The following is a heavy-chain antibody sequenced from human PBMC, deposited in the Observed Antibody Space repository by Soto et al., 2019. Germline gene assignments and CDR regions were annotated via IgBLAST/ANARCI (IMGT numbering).Heavy chain of an antibody. V-gene: IGHV3-33*05. CDR2: ISYDGNNK. J-gene: IGHJ4*01. CDR3: ARLGSNNYIEYYLGS. Sequence: VLWVRQGPGKGLGWVAVISYDGNNKYYGDSVKGRFTISRDNAKTSLYLQMNSLRAKDTALYYCARLGSNNYIEYYLGSWGQGSVVTFS. D-gene: IGHD4-4*01.